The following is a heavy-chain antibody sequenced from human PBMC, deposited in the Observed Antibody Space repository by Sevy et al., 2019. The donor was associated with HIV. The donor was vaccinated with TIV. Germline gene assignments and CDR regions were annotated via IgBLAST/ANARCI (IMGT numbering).Heavy chain of an antibody. J-gene: IGHJ6*02. Sequence: GESLKISCAASGFTFSSYSMNWVRQAPGKGLEWVSSISSSSSYIYYADSVKGRFTISRDNAKNSLYLQMNSLRAEDTAVYYCARDMGSYPSVGYYYGMDVWGQGTTVTVSS. CDR2: ISSSSSYI. CDR3: ARDMGSYPSVGYYYGMDV. V-gene: IGHV3-21*01. D-gene: IGHD1-26*01. CDR1: GFTFSSYS.